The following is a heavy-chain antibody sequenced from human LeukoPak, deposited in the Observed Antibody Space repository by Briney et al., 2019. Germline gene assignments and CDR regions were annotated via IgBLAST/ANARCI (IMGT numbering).Heavy chain of an antibody. CDR3: ASIYGGNYYFDY. CDR2: INPNSGGT. CDR1: GYTFTGYY. V-gene: IGHV1-2*02. Sequence: ASVEVSCKASGYTFTGYYMHWVRQAPGQGLEWMGWINPNSGGTNYAQKFQGRVTMTRDTSISTAYMELSRLRSDDTAVYYCASIYGGNYYFDYWGQGTLVTVSS. D-gene: IGHD4-23*01. J-gene: IGHJ4*02.